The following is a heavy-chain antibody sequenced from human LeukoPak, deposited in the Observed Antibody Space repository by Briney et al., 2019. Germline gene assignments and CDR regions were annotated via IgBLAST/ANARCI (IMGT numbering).Heavy chain of an antibody. D-gene: IGHD3-22*01. V-gene: IGHV4-59*08. J-gene: IGHJ4*02. Sequence: ASETLSLTCTVSGGSISSYYWSWIRQPPGKGLEWIGYIYYSGSTNYNPSLKSRVTISVDTSKNQFSLKLGSVTAADTAVYYCARLDYDSSGPFDYWGQGTLVTVSS. CDR3: ARLDYDSSGPFDY. CDR2: IYYSGST. CDR1: GGSISSYY.